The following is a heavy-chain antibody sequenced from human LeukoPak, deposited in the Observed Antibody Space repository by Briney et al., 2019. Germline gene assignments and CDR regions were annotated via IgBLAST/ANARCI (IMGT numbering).Heavy chain of an antibody. CDR1: GGSISGSSYY. J-gene: IGHJ6*03. CDR2: IYYSGST. Sequence: PSETLSLTCTVSGGSISGSSYYWGWIRQPPGKGLEWIGSIYYSGSTYYNPTLKSRVTISVDTSKNQFSLKLSSVTAADTAVYYCARHGTAPYYYHYYMDVWGKGTTVTVFS. D-gene: IGHD1-14*01. V-gene: IGHV4-39*01. CDR3: ARHGTAPYYYHYYMDV.